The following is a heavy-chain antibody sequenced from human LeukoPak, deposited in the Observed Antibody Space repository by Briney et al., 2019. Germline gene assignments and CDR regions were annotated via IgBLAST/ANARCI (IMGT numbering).Heavy chain of an antibody. CDR1: GFTFSSYG. Sequence: GRSLRLSCAASGFTFSSYGMHWVRQAPGKGLEWVAVISYDGSNKYYADSVKGRFTISRDNSKNTLYLQMNSLRAEDTAVYYCAREATGDLDAFDIWGQGTMVTVSS. V-gene: IGHV3-30*03. D-gene: IGHD5-24*01. CDR2: ISYDGSNK. CDR3: AREATGDLDAFDI. J-gene: IGHJ3*02.